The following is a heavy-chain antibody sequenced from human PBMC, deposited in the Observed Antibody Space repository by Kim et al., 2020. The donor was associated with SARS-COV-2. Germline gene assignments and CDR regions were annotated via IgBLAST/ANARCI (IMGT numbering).Heavy chain of an antibody. J-gene: IGHJ6*04. CDR2: IRSKAYGGTT. V-gene: IGHV3-49*01. D-gene: IGHD6-6*01. CDR1: GFTFGDYA. Sequence: GGSLRLSCTASGFTFGDYAMSWFRQAPGKGLEWVGFIRSKAYGGTTEYAASVKGRFTISRDGSKSIAYLQMNSLKTEDTAVYYCTRSQNGLNSLSPYYYGMAVWGKGTTVTVSS. CDR3: TRSQNGLNSLSPYYYGMAV.